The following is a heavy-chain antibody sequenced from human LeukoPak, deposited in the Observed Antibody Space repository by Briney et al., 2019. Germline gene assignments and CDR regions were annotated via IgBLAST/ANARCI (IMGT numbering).Heavy chain of an antibody. J-gene: IGHJ4*02. CDR3: ARDLSSNGFDY. V-gene: IGHV3-23*01. CDR2: ISGGGGST. D-gene: IGHD2/OR15-2a*01. Sequence: GGSLRLSCAASGFSFSNYVMSWVRQAPGKGLEWVSAISGGGGSTYYADSVKGRFTISRDNSKNILSLQMNSLRAEDTAMYYCARDLSSNGFDYWGQGTLVTVSS. CDR1: GFSFSNYV.